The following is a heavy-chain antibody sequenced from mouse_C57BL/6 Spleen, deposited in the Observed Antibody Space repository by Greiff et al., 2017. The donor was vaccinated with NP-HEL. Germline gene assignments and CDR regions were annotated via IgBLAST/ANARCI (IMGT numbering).Heavy chain of an antibody. V-gene: IGHV1-9*01. Sequence: LVESGAELMKPGASVKLSCKATGYTFTGYWIEWVKQRPGHGLEWIGEILPGSGSTNYNEKFKGKATFTADTSSNTAYMQLSSLTTEDSAIYYCARSFYYYGSSYDFDYWGQGTTLTVSS. J-gene: IGHJ2*01. CDR2: ILPGSGST. CDR3: ARSFYYYGSSYDFDY. D-gene: IGHD1-1*01. CDR1: GYTFTGYW.